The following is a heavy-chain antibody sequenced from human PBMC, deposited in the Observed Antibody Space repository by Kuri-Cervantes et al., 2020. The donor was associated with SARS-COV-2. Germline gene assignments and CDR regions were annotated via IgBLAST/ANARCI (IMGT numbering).Heavy chain of an antibody. D-gene: IGHD1-7*01. Sequence: SVKVSCKASGYTFSSYAISWVRQAPGQGLEWMGGIIPIFGIANYAQKFQGRVTITADKSTSTAYMELSSLRSEDTAVYYCARVRTGTTSNWFDPWGQGTLVTVSS. CDR3: ARVRTGTTSNWFDP. J-gene: IGHJ5*02. CDR2: IIPIFGIA. CDR1: GYTFSSYA. V-gene: IGHV1-69*10.